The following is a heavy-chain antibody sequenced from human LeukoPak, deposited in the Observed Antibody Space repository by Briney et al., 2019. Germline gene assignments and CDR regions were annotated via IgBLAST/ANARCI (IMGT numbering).Heavy chain of an antibody. CDR3: ARGGSVLLWFGEYNRYYMDV. CDR2: ISAYNGNT. V-gene: IGHV1-18*01. D-gene: IGHD3-10*01. CDR1: GYTFTSYG. Sequence: ASVKVSCKASGYTFTSYGISWVRQPPGQGLEWMGWISAYNGNTNYAQKLQGRVTMTTDTSTSTAYMELRSLRSDDTAVYYCARGGSVLLWFGEYNRYYMDVWGKGTTVTISS. J-gene: IGHJ6*03.